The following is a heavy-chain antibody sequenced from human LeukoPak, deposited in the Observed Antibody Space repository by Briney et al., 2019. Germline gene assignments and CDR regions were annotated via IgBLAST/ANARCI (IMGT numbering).Heavy chain of an antibody. CDR1: GYTLTELS. Sequence: ASVKVSCKASGYTLTELSMHWVRPAPGKGLEWMGGFDPEDGETIYAQKFQGRVTMTEDTSTDTAYMELSSLRSEDTAVYYCATDLTSTSVTSFDYWGQGTLVTVSS. V-gene: IGHV1-24*01. J-gene: IGHJ4*02. CDR2: FDPEDGET. D-gene: IGHD4-4*01. CDR3: ATDLTSTSVTSFDY.